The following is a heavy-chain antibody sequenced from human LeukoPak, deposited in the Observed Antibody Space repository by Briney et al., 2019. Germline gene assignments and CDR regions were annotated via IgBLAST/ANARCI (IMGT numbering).Heavy chain of an antibody. D-gene: IGHD6-19*01. J-gene: IGHJ6*02. CDR3: ASGRAGYYYYYGMDV. CDR2: IKTDGSVT. CDR1: GFTSSSYW. Sequence: GGSLRLSCAVSGFTSSSYWMHWVRQAPGKGLVWVAFIKTDGSVTSYGDSVKGRFTISRDNAKSMLYLQMNSLRAEDTAVYYCASGRAGYYYYYGMDVWGQGTTVTVSS. V-gene: IGHV3-74*01.